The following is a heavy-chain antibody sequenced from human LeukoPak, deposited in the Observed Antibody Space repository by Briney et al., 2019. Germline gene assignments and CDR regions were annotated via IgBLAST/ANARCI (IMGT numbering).Heavy chain of an antibody. V-gene: IGHV3-23*01. J-gene: IGHJ4*02. CDR2: ISGSGGGT. CDR3: ARNTYYYDSSGYSFDY. CDR1: GFTFSSYG. D-gene: IGHD3-22*01. Sequence: GGSLRLSCAASGFTFSSYGMSWVRQAPGKGLEWVSAISGSGGGTYYADSVKGRFTISRDNSKNTLYLQMNSLRAEDTAVYYCARNTYYYDSSGYSFDYWGQGTLVTVSS.